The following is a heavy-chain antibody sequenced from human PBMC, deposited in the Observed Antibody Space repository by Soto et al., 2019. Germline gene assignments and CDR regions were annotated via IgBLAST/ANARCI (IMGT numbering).Heavy chain of an antibody. CDR3: ARNRTGALFDY. CDR1: GYTISSGYY. V-gene: IGHV4-38-2*01. Sequence: SETLSLTCAVSGYTISSGYYWGWMRQSPGKGLEWIGSIYHSGSIYDSGSTHYNPSLKSRVTISVDTSKNQFSLRLTSVTAADTAVYYCARNRTGALFDYWGQGALVTVSS. CDR2: IYDSGST. D-gene: IGHD1-1*01. J-gene: IGHJ4*02.